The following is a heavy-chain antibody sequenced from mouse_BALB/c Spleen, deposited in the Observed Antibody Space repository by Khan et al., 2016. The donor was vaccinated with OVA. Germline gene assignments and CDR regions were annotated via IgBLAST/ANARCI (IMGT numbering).Heavy chain of an antibody. Sequence: EVELVESGGDVVKPGGSLKLSCAASGFTFSTYGMSWVRQTPDKRLEWVATISTGGNYTYYPDTVKGRFTISRDNAKNTLYLQMSSLKSEDTAMFYCARLAYYYDSEGFAYWGQGTLVTVSA. D-gene: IGHD1-1*01. CDR2: ISTGGNYT. V-gene: IGHV5-6*01. J-gene: IGHJ3*01. CDR3: ARLAYYYDSEGFAY. CDR1: GFTFSTYG.